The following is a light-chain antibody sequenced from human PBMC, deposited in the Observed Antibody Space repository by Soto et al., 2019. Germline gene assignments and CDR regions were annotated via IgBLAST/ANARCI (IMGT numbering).Light chain of an antibody. Sequence: QSVLTQSSSASASLGSSVTLTCTLSSGHSSYIIAWHQQQPGKAPRYLMKLKGSGSNNKGSGVPDRFSGSSSGADRYLTISNLQSEDEADYYCETWDSSTRVFGGGTQLTVL. CDR2: LKGSGSN. J-gene: IGLJ2*01. V-gene: IGLV4-60*03. CDR3: ETWDSSTRV. CDR1: SGHSSYI.